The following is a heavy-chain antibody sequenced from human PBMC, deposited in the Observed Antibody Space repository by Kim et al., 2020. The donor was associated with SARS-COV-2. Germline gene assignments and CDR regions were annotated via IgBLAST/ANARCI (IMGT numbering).Heavy chain of an antibody. CDR1: GFTFGDYA. V-gene: IGHV3-9*01. D-gene: IGHD3-10*01. J-gene: IGHJ3*02. CDR3: AKALESGSYMPDAFDI. CDR2: LSWNSGTI. Sequence: SLRLSCAASGFTFGDYAMHWVRQAPGKGLEWVSGLSWNSGTIRYADSVKGRFTISRDNSKNSLYLQMNSLRAEDTALYYCAKALESGSYMPDAFDIWGQGTMVTVSS.